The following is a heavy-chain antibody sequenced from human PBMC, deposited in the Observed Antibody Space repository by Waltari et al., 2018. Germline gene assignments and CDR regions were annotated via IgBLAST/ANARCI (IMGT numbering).Heavy chain of an antibody. V-gene: IGHV4-31*03. CDR3: ARRVRGGYGRGGGAGYYYYYMDV. Sequence: QVQLQESGPGLVKPSQTLSLTCTVSGGSISSGGYYWSWIRQHPGKGLEWIGYIYYSGSTYYNPSLKSRVTISVDTSKNQFSLKLSSVTAADTAVYYCARRVRGGYGRGGGAGYYYYYMDVWGKGTTVTVSS. J-gene: IGHJ6*03. CDR2: IYYSGST. CDR1: GGSISSGGYY. D-gene: IGHD5-12*01.